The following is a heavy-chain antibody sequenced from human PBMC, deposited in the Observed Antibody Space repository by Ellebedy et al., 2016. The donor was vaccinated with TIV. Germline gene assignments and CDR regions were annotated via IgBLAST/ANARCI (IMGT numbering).Heavy chain of an antibody. CDR2: IYSGGST. CDR3: ARGPGRVPAAIGNWFDP. D-gene: IGHD2-2*01. Sequence: GGSLRLXXAASGFTVSSNYMSWVRQAPGKGLEWVSVIYSGGSTYYADSVKGRFTISRDNSKNTLYLQMNSLRAEDTAVYYCARGPGRVPAAIGNWFDPWGQGTLVTVSS. V-gene: IGHV3-53*01. J-gene: IGHJ5*02. CDR1: GFTVSSNY.